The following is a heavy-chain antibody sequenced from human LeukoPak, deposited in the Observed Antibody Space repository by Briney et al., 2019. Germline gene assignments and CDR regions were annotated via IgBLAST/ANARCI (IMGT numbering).Heavy chain of an antibody. V-gene: IGHV3-23*01. CDR1: GFTFSSYA. CDR2: ISGSGGST. CDR3: AKDPYRGPRYYFDY. Sequence: PGASLRLSCAASGFTFSSYAMSWVRQAPGKGLEWVSAISGSGGSTYYADSVKGRFTISRDNSKNTLYLQVNSLRAEDTAVYYCAKDPYRGPRYYFDYWGQGTLVTVSS. D-gene: IGHD5-18*01. J-gene: IGHJ4*02.